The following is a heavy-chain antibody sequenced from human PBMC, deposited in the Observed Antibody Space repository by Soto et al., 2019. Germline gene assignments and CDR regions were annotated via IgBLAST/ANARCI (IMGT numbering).Heavy chain of an antibody. CDR2: LIPLFGTV. J-gene: IGHJ6*02. D-gene: IGHD1-26*01. Sequence: QVQLVQSGAEVKKPGSSVQVSCRASGGTFYNSAFTWVRQAPGQGLEWMGGLIPLFGTVNYAQEFQDRVTITADESMNTAYMELSSLRSEDTAVYYCARGEWEPRPAYYYYGMDVWGQGTSVTVSS. V-gene: IGHV1-69*01. CDR1: GGTFYNSA. CDR3: ARGEWEPRPAYYYYGMDV.